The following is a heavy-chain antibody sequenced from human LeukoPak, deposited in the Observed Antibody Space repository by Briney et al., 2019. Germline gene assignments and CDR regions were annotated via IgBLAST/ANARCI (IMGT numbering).Heavy chain of an antibody. J-gene: IGHJ4*02. CDR1: GFTFSSYA. V-gene: IGHV4-34*01. D-gene: IGHD1-26*01. Sequence: GSLRLSCAASGFTFSSYAMSWIRQPPGKGLEWIGEINHSGSTNYNPSLKSRVTISVDTSKNQFSLKLSSVTAADTAVYYCARRPLSGTRPRPFDYWGQGTLVTVSS. CDR3: ARRPLSGTRPRPFDY. CDR2: INHSGST.